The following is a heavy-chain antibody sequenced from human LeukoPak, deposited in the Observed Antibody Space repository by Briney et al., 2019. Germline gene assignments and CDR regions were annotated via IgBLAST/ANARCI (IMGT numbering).Heavy chain of an antibody. CDR2: IKGRGPTT. CDR3: ARDQAYDSSGYYPWRGAFDI. D-gene: IGHD3-22*01. J-gene: IGHJ3*02. Sequence: GGSLRLSCEASGFIFSDYYMTWIRQAPGQGLEWLSHIKGRGPTTYYADAVRGRFTISRDNSKNTLFLQMNSLRTEDTAVYYCARDQAYDSSGYYPWRGAFDIWGQGTMVTVSS. V-gene: IGHV3-11*04. CDR1: GFIFSDYY.